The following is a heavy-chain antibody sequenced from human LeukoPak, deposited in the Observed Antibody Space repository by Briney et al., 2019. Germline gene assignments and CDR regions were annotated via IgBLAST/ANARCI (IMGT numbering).Heavy chain of an antibody. J-gene: IGHJ4*02. Sequence: SQILSLTCTVSGGSISSAGYYWSWIRQHPGKGLEWIGYIYYIGNTYYNPSLKSRVTISVDTSKNQFSLKLSFVTAADTAVYYCARESYGSGTFSDYWGQGILVTVSS. CDR2: IYYIGNT. V-gene: IGHV4-31*03. CDR1: GGSISSAGYY. D-gene: IGHD3-10*01. CDR3: ARESYGSGTFSDY.